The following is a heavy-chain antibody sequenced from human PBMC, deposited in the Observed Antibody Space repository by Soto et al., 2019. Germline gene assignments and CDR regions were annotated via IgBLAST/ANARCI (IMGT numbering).Heavy chain of an antibody. CDR1: GFTFSSYS. J-gene: IGHJ4*02. D-gene: IGHD3-10*01. CDR3: ARDTTSYYGSGSYGAFDY. CDR2: ISSSSSYI. V-gene: IGHV3-21*01. Sequence: EVQLVESGGGLVKPGGSLRLSCAASGFTFSSYSMNWVRQAPGKGLEWVSSISSSSSYINYADSVKGRFTISRDNAKNSLYLQMNSLRAEDTAVYYCARDTTSYYGSGSYGAFDYWGQGTRVTVSS.